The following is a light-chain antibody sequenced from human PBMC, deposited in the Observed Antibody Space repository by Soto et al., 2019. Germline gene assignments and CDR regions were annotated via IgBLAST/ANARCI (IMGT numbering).Light chain of an antibody. CDR2: DVS. CDR3: SSYTSSSTLV. CDR1: SSDVGGYNY. V-gene: IGLV2-14*01. J-gene: IGLJ1*01. Sequence: QSALTQPASVSGSPGQSIIISCTGTSSDVGGYNYVSWYQQHPGKAPKLIIYDVSSRPSGVSNRFSGSKSGNTASLTISGLQAEDEGDYYCSSYTSSSTLVFGIVTKLTVL.